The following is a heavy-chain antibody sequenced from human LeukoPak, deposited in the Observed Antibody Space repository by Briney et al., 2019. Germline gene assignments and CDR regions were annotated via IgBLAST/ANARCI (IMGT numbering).Heavy chain of an antibody. J-gene: IGHJ4*02. CDR3: AKACDTPCEGVCGNY. V-gene: IGHV1-18*01. CDR1: GYTFRRSG. D-gene: IGHD3-16*01. Sequence: ASVKVSCTASGYTFRRSGINWVRQVPGQGLEWMGWISTYSANTHYAPNLQGRLTLTTDTSTSTDYMELRSLTSDDTALYYCAKACDTPCEGVCGNYWGQGTLVTVSS. CDR2: ISTYSANT.